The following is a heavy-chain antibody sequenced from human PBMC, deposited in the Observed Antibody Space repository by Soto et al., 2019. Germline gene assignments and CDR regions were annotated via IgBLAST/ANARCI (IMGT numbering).Heavy chain of an antibody. CDR1: GGTFSSYA. CDR2: IIPIFGTA. CDR3: ASRASGSYYLLSYYYYGMDV. D-gene: IGHD3-10*01. J-gene: IGHJ6*02. Sequence: ASVKVSCKASGGTFSSYAISWVRQAPGQGLEWMGGIIPIFGTANYAQKFQGRVTITADKSTSTAYMELSSLRSEDTAVYYCASRASGSYYLLSYYYYGMDVWGQGTTVTVSS. V-gene: IGHV1-69*06.